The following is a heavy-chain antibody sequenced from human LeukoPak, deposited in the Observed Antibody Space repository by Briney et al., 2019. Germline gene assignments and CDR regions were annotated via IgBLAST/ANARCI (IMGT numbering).Heavy chain of an antibody. V-gene: IGHV3-74*01. J-gene: IGHJ4*02. D-gene: IGHD4-17*01. CDR1: GFTFSNYW. CDR2: INSDGSST. CDR3: ARDGYYGDYQPFDY. Sequence: GGSLRLSCAASGFTFSNYWMHWVRQAPGKGLVWVSLINSDGSSTNYADSVKGRFTIYRDNAKNTLYLQMNSLRAEDTAVYYCARDGYYGDYQPFDYWGQGTLVTVSS.